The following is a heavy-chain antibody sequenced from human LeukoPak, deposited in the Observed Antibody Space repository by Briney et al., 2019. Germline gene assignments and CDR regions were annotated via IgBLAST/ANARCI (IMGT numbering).Heavy chain of an antibody. J-gene: IGHJ4*02. CDR3: ARLRTTVTYFDY. V-gene: IGHV3-30*03. Sequence: PGGSLRLSCAASGFTFSSYGMHWVRQAPGKGLEWVAVISYDGSNKYYADSVKGRFTISRDNSKNTLYLQMNSLRAEDTAVYYCARLRTTVTYFDYWGQGTLVTVSS. CDR1: GFTFSSYG. CDR2: ISYDGSNK. D-gene: IGHD4-17*01.